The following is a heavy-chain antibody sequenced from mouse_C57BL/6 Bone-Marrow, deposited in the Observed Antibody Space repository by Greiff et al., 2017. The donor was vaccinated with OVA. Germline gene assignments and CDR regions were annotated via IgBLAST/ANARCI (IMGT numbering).Heavy chain of an antibody. Sequence: VQLQESDAELVKPGASVKISCKVSGYTFTDHTIHWMKQRPEQGLEWIGYIYPRDGSTKYNEKFKGKATLTADKSSSTAYMQLNSLTSEDSAVYVCARHYYYGTGFAYWGQGTLVTVSA. V-gene: IGHV1-78*01. CDR3: ARHYYYGTGFAY. CDR2: IYPRDGST. D-gene: IGHD1-1*01. CDR1: GYTFTDHT. J-gene: IGHJ3*01.